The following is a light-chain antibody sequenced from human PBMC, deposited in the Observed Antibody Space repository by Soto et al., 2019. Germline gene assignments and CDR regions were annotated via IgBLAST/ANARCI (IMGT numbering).Light chain of an antibody. Sequence: QSALTQPASVSGSPGQSITISCTGTRSDVGGYNYVSWYQHHPGKAPKLIIYDVSNRPSGVSNPFSGSKSGNTASLTISGLQPEDEADYYGSSYTTSNTRQIVFGTGTKVTVL. CDR2: DVS. CDR3: SSYTTSNTRQIV. CDR1: RSDVGGYNY. J-gene: IGLJ1*01. V-gene: IGLV2-14*03.